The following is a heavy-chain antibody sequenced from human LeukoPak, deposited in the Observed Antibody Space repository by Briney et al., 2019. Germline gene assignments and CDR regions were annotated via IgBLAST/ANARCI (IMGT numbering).Heavy chain of an antibody. CDR3: ARPKWLHY. Sequence: PAGSLRLSCAASGFTFSSYSMNWVRQAPGQGLEWISSINRSSSNIYYADSVKGRFTIPRDNAKNSLYLQMNSLRAEDTAVYYCARPKWLHYWGQGPLVTVSS. J-gene: IGHJ4*02. CDR2: INRSSSNI. D-gene: IGHD5-12*01. V-gene: IGHV3-21*01. CDR1: GFTFSSYS.